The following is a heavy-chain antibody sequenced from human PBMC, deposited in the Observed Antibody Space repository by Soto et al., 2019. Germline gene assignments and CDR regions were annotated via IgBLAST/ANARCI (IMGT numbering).Heavy chain of an antibody. CDR2: INTDGSST. D-gene: IGHD3-3*01. V-gene: IGHV3-74*01. CDR1: GFTFSSFW. Sequence: HPGGSLRLSCAVSGFTFSSFWMHWVRQAPGKGLVWVSRINTDGSSTSYADSVKGSFTISRDNSKNTLYLQMNSLRAEDTAVYYCAKVKYSDFWSGYQASYYYYYMDVGGKGTTVTVSS. CDR3: AKVKYSDFWSGYQASYYYYYMDV. J-gene: IGHJ6*03.